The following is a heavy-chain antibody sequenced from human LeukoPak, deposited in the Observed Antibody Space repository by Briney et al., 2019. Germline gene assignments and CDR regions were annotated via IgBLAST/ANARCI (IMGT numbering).Heavy chain of an antibody. J-gene: IGHJ4*02. CDR2: ISGSGGST. Sequence: PTGGSLRLSCAASGFTFSSYAMSWVRQAPGKGLEWVSAISGSGGSTYYADSVKGRFTISRDNSKNTLYLQMNSLRAEDTAVYYCARDDTDIVGATCPDYWGQGTLVTVSS. CDR3: ARDDTDIVGATCPDY. CDR1: GFTFSSYA. D-gene: IGHD1-26*01. V-gene: IGHV3-23*01.